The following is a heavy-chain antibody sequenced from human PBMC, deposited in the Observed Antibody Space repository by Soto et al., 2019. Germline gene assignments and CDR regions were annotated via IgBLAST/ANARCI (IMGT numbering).Heavy chain of an antibody. D-gene: IGHD2-2*02. V-gene: IGHV1-2*02. CDR1: GYTFTGYY. J-gene: IGHJ4*02. CDR2: INPNSGGT. CDR3: ARDLAGPYCSSTSCYSFDY. Sequence: GASVKVSCKASGYTFTGYYMHWVRQAPGQGLEWMGWINPNSGGTNYAQKFQGRVTMTRDTSISTAYMELSRLRSDDTAVYYCARDLAGPYCSSTSCYSFDYWGQGTLVTVSS.